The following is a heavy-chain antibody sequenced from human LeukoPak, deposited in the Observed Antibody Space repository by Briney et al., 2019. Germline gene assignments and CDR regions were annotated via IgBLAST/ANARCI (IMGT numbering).Heavy chain of an antibody. Sequence: SETPSLTCTVPGGSTSSSSYCSGCVRHPPRKWLGWIGCIYYSGTTHYNPSLKSRATISIDTSKNQCSLKLSSVTAADTAVYYCARVAATHTEVVRGMDVWGQGTTVTVSS. J-gene: IGHJ6*02. CDR2: IYYSGTT. D-gene: IGHD6-13*01. CDR3: ARVAATHTEVVRGMDV. V-gene: IGHV4-39*01. CDR1: GGSTSSSSYC.